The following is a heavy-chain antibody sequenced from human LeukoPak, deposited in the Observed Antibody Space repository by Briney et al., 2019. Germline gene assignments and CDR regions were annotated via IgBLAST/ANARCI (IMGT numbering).Heavy chain of an antibody. D-gene: IGHD3-9*01. CDR2: IYYSGTT. Sequence: SETLSLTCTVSGGSISSYYWNWIRQSPGKGLEWIGYIYYSGTTKYNPSLTSRVTISVDTSKNQFALELNSVTAADTAVYFCARGDYDTLTGYWNWFDPWGQGTLVTVSS. J-gene: IGHJ5*02. CDR1: GGSISSYY. CDR3: ARGDYDTLTGYWNWFDP. V-gene: IGHV4-59*01.